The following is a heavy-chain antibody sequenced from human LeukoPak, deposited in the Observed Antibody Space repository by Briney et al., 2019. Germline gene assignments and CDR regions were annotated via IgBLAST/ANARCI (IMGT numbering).Heavy chain of an antibody. J-gene: IGHJ6*02. CDR1: GGSISSSNW. V-gene: IGHV4-4*02. CDR2: IYHSGST. Sequence: SETLSLTCAVSGGSISSSNWWSWVRQPPGKGLEWIGEIYHSGSTNYNPSLKSRVTISVDKSKNQFSLKLSSVTAADTAVYYCARAPPYDFWSGYSYYYYGMDVWGQGTTVTVSS. CDR3: ARAPPYDFWSGYSYYYYGMDV. D-gene: IGHD3-3*01.